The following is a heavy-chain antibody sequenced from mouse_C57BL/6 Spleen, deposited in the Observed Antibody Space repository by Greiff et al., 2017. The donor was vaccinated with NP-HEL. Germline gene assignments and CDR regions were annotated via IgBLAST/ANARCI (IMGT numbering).Heavy chain of an antibody. CDR2: ISDGGSYT. Sequence: EVMLVESGGGLVKPGGSLKLSCAASGFTFSSYAMSWVRQTPEKRLEWVATISDGGSYTYYPDNVKGRFTISRDNAKNNLYLQMSHLKSEDTAMYYCARGRGRYYAMDYWGQGTSVTVSS. CDR1: GFTFSSYA. V-gene: IGHV5-4*03. CDR3: ARGRGRYYAMDY. J-gene: IGHJ4*01.